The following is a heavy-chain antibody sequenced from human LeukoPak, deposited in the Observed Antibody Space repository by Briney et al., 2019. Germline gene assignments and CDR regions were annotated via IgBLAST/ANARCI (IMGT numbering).Heavy chain of an antibody. Sequence: SETLSLTCAVYGGSFSGYYWSWIRQPPGKGLEWIGEINHSGSTNYNPSLKSRVTISVDTSKNQFSLKLSSVTAADTAVYYCARGSTTVTTDWGQGTLVTVSS. CDR1: GGSFSGYY. J-gene: IGHJ4*02. CDR3: ARGSTTVTTD. D-gene: IGHD4-17*01. V-gene: IGHV4-34*01. CDR2: INHSGST.